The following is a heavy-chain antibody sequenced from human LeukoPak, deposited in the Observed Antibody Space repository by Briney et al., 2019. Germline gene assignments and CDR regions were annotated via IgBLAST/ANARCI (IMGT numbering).Heavy chain of an antibody. V-gene: IGHV1-18*01. CDR1: GYTFTSYG. Sequence: ASVKVSCKASGYTFTSYGISWVRQAPGQGLEWMGWISAYNGNTNYAQKLQGRVTMTTDTSTSTAYMELRSLRSDDTAVYYCARVYYYDSSGYLPDYWGQGTLVTVSS. J-gene: IGHJ4*02. D-gene: IGHD3-22*01. CDR2: ISAYNGNT. CDR3: ARVYYYDSSGYLPDY.